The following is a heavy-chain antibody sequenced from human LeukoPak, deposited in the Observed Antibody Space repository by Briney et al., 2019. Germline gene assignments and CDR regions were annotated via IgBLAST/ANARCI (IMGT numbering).Heavy chain of an antibody. D-gene: IGHD6-13*01. J-gene: IGHJ4*02. CDR1: GYTFTGYY. Sequence: ASVKVSCKASGYTFTGYYMHWVRQAPGQGLEWRGRINPNSGDTNYAQKLQGRVTMTTDTSTSTAYMELRSLRSDDTAVYYCARDPRGRSWFDYWGQGTLVTVSS. CDR2: INPNSGDT. V-gene: IGHV1-2*06. CDR3: ARDPRGRSWFDY.